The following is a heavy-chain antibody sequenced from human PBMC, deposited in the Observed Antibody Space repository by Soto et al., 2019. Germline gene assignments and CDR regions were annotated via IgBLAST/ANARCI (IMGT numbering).Heavy chain of an antibody. CDR1: GGYFSGYY. CDR2: INHSGST. V-gene: IGHV4-34*01. Sequence: SETLSLTCAAYGGYFSGYYWSWIRQPPGKGLEWIGEINHSGSTNYNPSLKSRVTISVDTSKNQFSLKLSSVTAADTAVYYCARGDYGSGSYDAFDIWGQGTMVTVSS. D-gene: IGHD3-10*01. J-gene: IGHJ3*02. CDR3: ARGDYGSGSYDAFDI.